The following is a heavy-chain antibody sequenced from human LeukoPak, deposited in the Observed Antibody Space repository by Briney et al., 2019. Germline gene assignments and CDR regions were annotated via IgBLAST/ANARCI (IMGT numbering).Heavy chain of an antibody. V-gene: IGHV3-30*18. CDR1: GFSFSSYG. CDR3: AKDEGNTALFTHYFDY. J-gene: IGHJ4*02. Sequence: GGSLRLSCAASGFSFSSYGMHWVRQAPGKGLEWVAIVSNDGSTKYYADSVKGRFTISRGNSKNTLYLQMDSLRAEDSAVYYCAKDEGNTALFTHYFDYWGQGTLVTVSS. D-gene: IGHD5-18*01. CDR2: VSNDGSTK.